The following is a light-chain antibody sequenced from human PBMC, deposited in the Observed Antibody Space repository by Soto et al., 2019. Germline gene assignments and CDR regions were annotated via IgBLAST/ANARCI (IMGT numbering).Light chain of an antibody. CDR2: DVT. CDR3: CSYAGTYTYV. V-gene: IGLV2-11*01. Sequence: QSALTQPRSVSGSPGQSVTISCTGTSSDVGAYNYVTWYQQHPGKAPKVMIYDVTKRPSGVPDRFSGSESANTASLTISGLQAEDEADYYCCSYAGTYTYVFGSGTKLTVL. J-gene: IGLJ1*01. CDR1: SSDVGAYNY.